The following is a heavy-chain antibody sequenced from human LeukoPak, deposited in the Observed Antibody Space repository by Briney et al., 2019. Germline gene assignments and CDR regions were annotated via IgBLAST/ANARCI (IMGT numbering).Heavy chain of an antibody. Sequence: QTGGSLRLSCAASGFTFSNYWMSWVRQAPGKGLEWVANISKDGSEIYYVDSVKGRFTISRDNAKNSLYLQMNSLRAEDTAVYYCARDSTGGDLWGQGTLVTVSS. CDR1: GFTFSNYW. CDR3: ARDSTGGDL. V-gene: IGHV3-7*01. CDR2: ISKDGSEI. D-gene: IGHD1-1*01. J-gene: IGHJ5*02.